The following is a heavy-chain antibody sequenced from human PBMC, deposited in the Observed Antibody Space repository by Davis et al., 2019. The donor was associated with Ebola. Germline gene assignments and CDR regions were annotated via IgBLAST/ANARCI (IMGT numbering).Heavy chain of an antibody. J-gene: IGHJ4*02. CDR1: GFTFDDYA. CDR3: ARATRQCSPGCYFES. Sequence: GGSLRLSCAASGFTFDDYAMHWVRQAPGKGLEWVSYTSSSGYMKYHAASLEGRFTISRDNAKNSLYLQMNSLRAEDTAIYYCARATRQCSPGCYFESWGPGTLVTVSS. D-gene: IGHD6-19*01. CDR2: TSSSGYMK. V-gene: IGHV3-48*03.